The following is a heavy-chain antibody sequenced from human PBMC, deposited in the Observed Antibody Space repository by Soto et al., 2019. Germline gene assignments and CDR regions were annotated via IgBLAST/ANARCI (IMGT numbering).Heavy chain of an antibody. V-gene: IGHV3-53*01. D-gene: IGHD3-10*01. CDR3: AREPGSSGGDY. Sequence: GGSLRLSCAASGFSVSSNYMSWVRQAPGKGLEWVSVIYSGGTTYYADSVKGRFTISRDNSKNTLYLQMSSLRAEDTAVYYCAREPGSSGGDYWGQGTLVTVSS. CDR2: IYSGGTT. CDR1: GFSVSSNY. J-gene: IGHJ4*02.